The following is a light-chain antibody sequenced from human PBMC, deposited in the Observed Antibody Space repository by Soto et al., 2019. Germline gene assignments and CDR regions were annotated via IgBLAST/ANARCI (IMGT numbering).Light chain of an antibody. CDR3: QTWGTGVV. V-gene: IGLV4-69*01. CDR1: SGHSSYA. J-gene: IGLJ2*01. Sequence: QSVLTQSPSASASLGASVKLTCTLSSGHSSYAIAWHQQQPEKGPRYLMKLNSDGSHSKGDGIPDRFSGSSSGAERYLTLPSLQSEDEADYYCQTWGTGVVFGGGTKLTVL. CDR2: LNSDGSH.